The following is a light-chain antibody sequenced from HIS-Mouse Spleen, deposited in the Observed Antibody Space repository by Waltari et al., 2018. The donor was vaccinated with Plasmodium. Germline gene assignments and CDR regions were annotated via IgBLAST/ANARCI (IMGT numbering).Light chain of an antibody. Sequence: QSALTQPASVSGSPGQSITISCTGTSRDVGSYHLVPWYQQHPGKAPKLMIYEGSKRPSGVSNRFSGSKSGNTASLTISGLQAEDEADYYCCSYAGSSTFVFGGGTKLTVL. CDR2: EGS. V-gene: IGLV2-23*03. J-gene: IGLJ3*02. CDR1: SRDVGSYHL. CDR3: CSYAGSSTFV.